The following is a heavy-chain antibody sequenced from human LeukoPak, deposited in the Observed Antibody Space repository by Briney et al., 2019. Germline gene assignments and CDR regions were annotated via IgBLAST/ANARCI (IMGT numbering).Heavy chain of an antibody. CDR1: GFTFSSYS. J-gene: IGHJ3*02. Sequence: GGSLRLSCAASGFTFSSYSMNWVRQAPGKGLEWVSLISSSSSYIYYADSVKGRFIISRDNAKNSLYLQMNSLRAEDTAVYYCARETNGGTYYNAFDIWGQGTMVTVSS. CDR3: ARETNGGTYYNAFDI. CDR2: ISSSSSYI. D-gene: IGHD1-26*01. V-gene: IGHV3-21*01.